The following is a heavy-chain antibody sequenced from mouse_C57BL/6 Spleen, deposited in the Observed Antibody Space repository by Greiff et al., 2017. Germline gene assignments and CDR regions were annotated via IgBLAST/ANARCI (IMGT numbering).Heavy chain of an antibody. CDR1: GFNIKDYY. J-gene: IGHJ1*03. CDR2: IDPEDGET. V-gene: IGHV14-2*01. Sequence: VQLQQSGAELVKPGASVKLSCTASGFNIKDYYMHWVKQRTEQGLEWIGRIDPEDGETKYAPKFPGKATITADTSSNTAYLQLSSLTSEDTAVYYCAKDTTVVKDWYFDVWGTGTTVTVSS. D-gene: IGHD1-1*01. CDR3: AKDTTVVKDWYFDV.